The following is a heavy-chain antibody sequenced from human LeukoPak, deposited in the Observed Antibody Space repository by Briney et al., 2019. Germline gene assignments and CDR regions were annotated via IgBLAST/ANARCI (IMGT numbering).Heavy chain of an antibody. V-gene: IGHV4-39*01. CDR3: ARRDWNDGHYYFDY. D-gene: IGHD1-1*01. Sequence: SETLSLTCTVSGSSISSSSYYWGWLRPPPGKGLEWFGSIYDSGSTYYTPTLKGRFTISVATTKNQFTLKPSSVTGAHRAVYYCARRDWNDGHYYFDYWGEGTLVTVSS. CDR1: GSSISSSSYY. J-gene: IGHJ4*02. CDR2: IYDSGST.